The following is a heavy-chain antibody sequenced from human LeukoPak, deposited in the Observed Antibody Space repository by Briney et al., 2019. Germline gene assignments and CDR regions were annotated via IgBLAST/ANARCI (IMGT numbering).Heavy chain of an antibody. J-gene: IGHJ3*02. D-gene: IGHD5-18*01. CDR2: INHSGST. Sequence: PSETLSLTCAVYGGSFSGYYWSWIRQPPGKGLEWIGEINHSGSTNYNPSLKSRVTISVDTSKNQFSLKLSSVTAADPAVYYCASRNVDTAMVMSSFAFDIWGQGTMVTVSS. V-gene: IGHV4-34*01. CDR1: GGSFSGYY. CDR3: ASRNVDTAMVMSSFAFDI.